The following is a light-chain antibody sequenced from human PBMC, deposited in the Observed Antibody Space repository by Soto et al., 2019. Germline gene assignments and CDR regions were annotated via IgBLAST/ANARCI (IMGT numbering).Light chain of an antibody. CDR3: QQYNNWWT. J-gene: IGKJ1*01. V-gene: IGKV3-15*01. CDR1: QSVSSN. CDR2: GAS. Sequence: EIVMTQSPATLSVSPGERATLSCRASQSVSSNLAWYQQKPGQAPRLLIYGASTRATGIPARFSGSGSGTEFTLTISSLQSEDFAVYYCQQYNNWWTFGQ.